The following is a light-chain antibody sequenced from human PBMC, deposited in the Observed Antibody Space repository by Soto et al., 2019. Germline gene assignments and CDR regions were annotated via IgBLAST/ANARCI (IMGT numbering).Light chain of an antibody. V-gene: IGKV4-1*01. CDR2: WAS. Sequence: DIVMTQSPDSLAVSLGERATINCRSSQSGLYRSNNKNYLAWYQQKPGQPPKLLFYWASSRQSGVPDRFSGSGSGTDFTLTIRSLQAEDVAVYYCQQYFGTPLTFGGGTTVEIK. CDR1: QSGLYRSNNKNY. CDR3: QQYFGTPLT. J-gene: IGKJ4*01.